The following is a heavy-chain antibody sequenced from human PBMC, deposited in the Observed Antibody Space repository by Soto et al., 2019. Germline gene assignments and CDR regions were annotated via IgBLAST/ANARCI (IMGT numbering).Heavy chain of an antibody. CDR1: GGSISSYY. D-gene: IGHD5-18*01. CDR2: IYYSGST. Sequence: PSETLSLTCTVSGGSISSYYWSWIRQSPGKGLEWLGYIYYSGSTNYNPSLKSRVSISLDTSKNQFSLRLTSVTAADTAVYYCARIPVDTYMINWFDPWGQGTLVTVSS. J-gene: IGHJ5*02. V-gene: IGHV4-59*01. CDR3: ARIPVDTYMINWFDP.